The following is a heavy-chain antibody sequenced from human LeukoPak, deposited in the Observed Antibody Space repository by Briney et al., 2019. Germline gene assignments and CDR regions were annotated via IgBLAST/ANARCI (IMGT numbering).Heavy chain of an antibody. Sequence: ASVKVSCKASGYTFTSYYMHWVRQAPGQGLEWMGIINPSGGSTSYAQKFQGRVTMTRDTSTSTVYMELSSLRSEDTAVYYCARGSECSGGSCYPVGYYYYYGMDVWGKGTTVTVSS. CDR1: GYTFTSYY. V-gene: IGHV1-46*01. J-gene: IGHJ6*04. CDR3: ARGSECSGGSCYPVGYYYYYGMDV. D-gene: IGHD2-15*01. CDR2: INPSGGST.